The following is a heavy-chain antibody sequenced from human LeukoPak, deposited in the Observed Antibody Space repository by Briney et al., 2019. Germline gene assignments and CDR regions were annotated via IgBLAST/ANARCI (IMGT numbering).Heavy chain of an antibody. V-gene: IGHV1-69*06. Sequence: GASVKVSCKASGGTFSSYAISWVRQAPGQGLEWMGGIIPIFGTANYAQKFQGRVTITADKSTSTAYMELSSLRSEDTAVYYCARPNPPGSYYSPWGQGTLVTVSS. D-gene: IGHD3-10*01. CDR1: GGTFSSYA. CDR3: ARPNPPGSYYSP. J-gene: IGHJ5*02. CDR2: IIPIFGTA.